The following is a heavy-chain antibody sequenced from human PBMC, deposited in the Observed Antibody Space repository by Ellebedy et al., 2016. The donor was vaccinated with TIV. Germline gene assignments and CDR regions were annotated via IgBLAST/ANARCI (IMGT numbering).Heavy chain of an antibody. CDR3: AKLPVAYNWNYADDY. D-gene: IGHD1-7*01. J-gene: IGHJ4*02. V-gene: IGHV3-23*01. Sequence: PGGSLRLSCAASGISLRSYAMSWVRQAPGTGLEWVSTIGGTGGTTYYRESVKGRFTVSRDTSRNTLYLQMSSLRAEDTAVYYCAKLPVAYNWNYADDYWGQGTLVTVSS. CDR2: IGGTGGTT. CDR1: GISLRSYA.